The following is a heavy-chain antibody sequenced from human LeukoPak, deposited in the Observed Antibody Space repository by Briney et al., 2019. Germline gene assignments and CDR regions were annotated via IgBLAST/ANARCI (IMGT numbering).Heavy chain of an antibody. CDR2: INSNSGGT. CDR1: GYTFTGYY. V-gene: IGHV1-2*02. D-gene: IGHD3-16*01. J-gene: IGHJ5*02. CDR3: ARGGTNNWFDP. Sequence: ASVKVSCKASGYTFTGYYIHWVRQAPGQGLEWMGWINSNSGGTNYAQKFQGRVTVTRDTSISTTYMELSSLRSDDTAVYFCARGGTNNWFDPWGQGTLVTVSS.